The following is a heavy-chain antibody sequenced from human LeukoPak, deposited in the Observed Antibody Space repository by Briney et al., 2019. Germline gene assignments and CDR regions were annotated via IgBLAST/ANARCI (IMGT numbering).Heavy chain of an antibody. D-gene: IGHD3-3*01. CDR2: SYYSGST. J-gene: IGHJ5*02. CDR3: ARIRFSRPFDP. CDR1: GGSISSSSYY. V-gene: IGHV4-39*01. Sequence: SETLSLTCTVSGGSISSSSYYWGWIRQPPGKGLEWIGSSYYSGSTYYNPSLKSRVTISVDTSKNQFSLKLSSVTAADTAVYYCARIRFSRPFDPWGQGTLVTVSS.